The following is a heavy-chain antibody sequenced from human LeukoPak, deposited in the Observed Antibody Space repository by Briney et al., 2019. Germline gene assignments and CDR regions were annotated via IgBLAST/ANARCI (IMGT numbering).Heavy chain of an antibody. CDR1: GYSCTSYW. D-gene: IGHD2-21*02. CDR2: IYPGDSDT. V-gene: IGHV5-51*01. J-gene: IGHJ3*02. Sequence: GESLKISCKGSGYSCTSYWIGWVRQMPGKGLEWMGIIYPGDSDTRYSPSFQGQVTISADKSISTAYLQWSSLKASDTAMYYCARISGVVTAMSLDAFDIWGQGTMVTVSS. CDR3: ARISGVVTAMSLDAFDI.